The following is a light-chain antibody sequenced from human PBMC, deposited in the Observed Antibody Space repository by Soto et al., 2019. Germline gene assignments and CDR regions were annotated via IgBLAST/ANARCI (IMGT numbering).Light chain of an antibody. CDR2: AAS. Sequence: DIQITQSPSSLSASVGDRVTITCRASQSISSYLNWCQQKPVKAPKLLIYAASSLQSGVPSRFSGSGSGTDFTLTISSLQPEDFVTYCCQQSYGTPLTFGGGTKVDVK. CDR3: QQSYGTPLT. CDR1: QSISSY. J-gene: IGKJ4*01. V-gene: IGKV1-39*01.